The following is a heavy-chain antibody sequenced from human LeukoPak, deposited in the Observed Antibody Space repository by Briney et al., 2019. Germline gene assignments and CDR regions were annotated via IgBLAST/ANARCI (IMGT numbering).Heavy chain of an antibody. Sequence: GGSLRLSCAVSGSSVSNNYMSWVRQAPGKGLEWVSVLYSGGNTYYADSVKGRFTISRDNSKNTLYLQMNSLRAEDTAVYYCAKERSSTVDYWGQGTLVTVSS. CDR1: GSSVSNNY. CDR2: LYSGGNT. CDR3: AKERSSTVDY. D-gene: IGHD6-13*01. V-gene: IGHV3-53*05. J-gene: IGHJ4*02.